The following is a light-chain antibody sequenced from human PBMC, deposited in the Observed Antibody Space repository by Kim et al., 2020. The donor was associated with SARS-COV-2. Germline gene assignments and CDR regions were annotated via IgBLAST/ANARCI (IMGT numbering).Light chain of an antibody. J-gene: IGLJ3*02. Sequence: KAVTNSCPRGRGVIASNCVQWYQPRPGSAPTTVIYEDNQRPSGVPDRFSGSIDSSSNSASLTISGLKTEDEADYYCQSYDSSNHWVFGGGTQLTVL. V-gene: IGLV6-57*03. CDR3: QSYDSSNHWV. CDR2: EDN. CDR1: RGVIASNC.